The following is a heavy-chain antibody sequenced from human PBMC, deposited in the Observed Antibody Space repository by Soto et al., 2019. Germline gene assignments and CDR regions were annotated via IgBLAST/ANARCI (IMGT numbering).Heavy chain of an antibody. V-gene: IGHV4-30-4*01. CDR2: IYHSGST. Sequence: QVQLQESGPGLVKPSQTLSLTCTVSGGSISSGDYYWSWIRQPPGKGLEWIGYIYHSGSTYYIPSRKSRVTISVNTSKSQFSLKLSSLTAADTAVYYCARERPDGARLDPWGQGTLVTVSS. CDR3: ARERPDGARLDP. J-gene: IGHJ5*02. D-gene: IGHD6-6*01. CDR1: GGSISSGDYY.